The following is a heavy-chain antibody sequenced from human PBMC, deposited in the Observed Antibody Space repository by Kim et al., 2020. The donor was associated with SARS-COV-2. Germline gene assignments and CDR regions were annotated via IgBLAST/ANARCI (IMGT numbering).Heavy chain of an antibody. J-gene: IGHJ4*02. V-gene: IGHV4-34*13. CDR3: ARGIADGGTYALDF. D-gene: IGHD1-26*01. Sequence: NPSLKSRVTISVDTSKNQFSLKLTSVTAADTAVYYCARGIADGGTYALDFWGQGTLVTVSS.